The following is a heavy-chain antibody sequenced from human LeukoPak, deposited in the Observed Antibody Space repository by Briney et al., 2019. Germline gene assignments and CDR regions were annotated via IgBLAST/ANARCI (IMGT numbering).Heavy chain of an antibody. V-gene: IGHV3-23*01. J-gene: IGHJ1*01. CDR3: AKLHTVQLRLWFGELLSYFQH. D-gene: IGHD3-10*01. CDR2: ISGSGGST. Sequence: GGSLRLSCAASGFTFSSYAMSWVRQAPGKGLEWVSAISGSGGSTYYADSVKGRFTIARDNSKNTLYLQMNSLRAEDTAVYYCAKLHTVQLRLWFGELLSYFQHWGQGTLVTVSS. CDR1: GFTFSSYA.